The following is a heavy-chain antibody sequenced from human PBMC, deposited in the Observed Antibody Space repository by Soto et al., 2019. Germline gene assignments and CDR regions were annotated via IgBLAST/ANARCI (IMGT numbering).Heavy chain of an antibody. CDR2: INAGNGST. D-gene: IGHD3-10*01. J-gene: IGHJ4*02. CDR1: GYTFTSYA. Sequence: ASVKVSCKASGYTFTSYAMHWVRQAPGQRLEWMGWINAGNGSTKYSQKFQGRVTITRDTSASTAYMELSSLRSEDTAVYYCARDHMVRGVIDYWGQGTLVTVSS. V-gene: IGHV1-3*01. CDR3: ARDHMVRGVIDY.